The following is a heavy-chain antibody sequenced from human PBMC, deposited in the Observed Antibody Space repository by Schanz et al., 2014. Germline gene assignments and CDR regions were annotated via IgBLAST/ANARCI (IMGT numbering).Heavy chain of an antibody. CDR1: GFTFSSYG. J-gene: IGHJ4*02. CDR3: ARDLTYDSSGYLAY. D-gene: IGHD3-22*01. CDR2: IRFDGSDK. Sequence: QVQLVESGGGVVQPGGSLRLSCAASGFTFSSYGMHWVRQAPGKGLEWVTFIRFDGSDKYYADSVKGRFTISRDNAKNSLYLQMNSLRDEDTAQYYCARDLTYDSSGYLAYWGQGTLVTVSS. V-gene: IGHV3-30*02.